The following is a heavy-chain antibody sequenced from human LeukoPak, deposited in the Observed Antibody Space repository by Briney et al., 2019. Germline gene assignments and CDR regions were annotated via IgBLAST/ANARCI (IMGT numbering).Heavy chain of an antibody. D-gene: IGHD1-26*01. CDR1: GFTFSNYN. J-gene: IGHJ4*02. Sequence: GGSLRLSCAASGFTFSNYNMNWVRQAPGKAMEWVSSITSSGTYIFYADSVKGRFTISRDNAKNSLYLQMDSLGPEDTAVYYCARDAGGANDYWGQGTLVTVSS. CDR3: ARDAGGANDY. V-gene: IGHV3-21*01. CDR2: ITSSGTYI.